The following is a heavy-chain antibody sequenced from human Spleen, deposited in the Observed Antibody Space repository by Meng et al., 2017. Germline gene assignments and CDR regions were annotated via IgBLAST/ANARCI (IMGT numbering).Heavy chain of an antibody. CDR3: ARGPTTMAHDFDY. J-gene: IGHJ4*02. CDR2: INHSGST. D-gene: IGHD4-11*01. CDR1: GGSFSDYS. V-gene: IGHV4-34*01. Sequence: QVKLPQWCAGLLKPSETLSLTRVVSGGSFSDYSWSWIRQPPGKGLEWIGEINHSGSTNYNPSLESRATISVDTSQNNLSLKLSSVTAADSAVYYCARGPTTMAHDFDYWGQGTLVTVSS.